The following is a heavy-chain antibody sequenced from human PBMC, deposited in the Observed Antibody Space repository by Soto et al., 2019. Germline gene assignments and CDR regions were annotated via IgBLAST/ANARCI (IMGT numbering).Heavy chain of an antibody. CDR3: ARFSSGWYYFDY. Sequence: SGPTLVNPTETLTLTCTVSGLSLSNARMGVSWIRQPPGKALEWLAHIFSNDEKSYSTSLKSRLTISKDTSKSQVVLTMTNMDPVDTATYYCARFSSGWYYFDYWGQGTLVTVSS. V-gene: IGHV2-26*01. D-gene: IGHD6-19*01. CDR2: IFSNDEK. CDR1: GLSLSNARMG. J-gene: IGHJ4*02.